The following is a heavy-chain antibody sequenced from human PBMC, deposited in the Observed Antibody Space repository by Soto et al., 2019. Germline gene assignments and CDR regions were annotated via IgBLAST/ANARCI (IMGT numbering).Heavy chain of an antibody. CDR2: ISGSGGST. V-gene: IGHV3-23*01. CDR3: AKDLPSGDYYDSSGYYRDY. J-gene: IGHJ4*02. D-gene: IGHD3-22*01. Sequence: GSLRLSCAASGFTFSSYAMSWVRQAPGKGLEWVSAISGSGGSTYYADSVKGRFTISRDNSKNTLYLQMNSLRAEDTAVYYCAKDLPSGDYYDSSGYYRDYWGQGTLVTVSS. CDR1: GFTFSSYA.